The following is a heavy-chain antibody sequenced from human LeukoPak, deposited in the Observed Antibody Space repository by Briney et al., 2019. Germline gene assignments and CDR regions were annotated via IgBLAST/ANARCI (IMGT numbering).Heavy chain of an antibody. CDR2: ISGSGGST. CDR1: GFTFSSYA. D-gene: IGHD4-17*01. V-gene: IGHV3-23*01. Sequence: TGGSLRLSCAASGFTFSSYAMSWVRQAPGKGLEWVSAISGSGGSTYYADSVKGRFTISRDNSKNTLYLQMNSLRAEDTAVYYCAQNPYGLYYYYYYMDVWGKGTTVTVSS. J-gene: IGHJ6*03. CDR3: AQNPYGLYYYYYYMDV.